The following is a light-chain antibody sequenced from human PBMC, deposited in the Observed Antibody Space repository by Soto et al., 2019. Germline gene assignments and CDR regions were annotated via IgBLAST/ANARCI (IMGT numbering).Light chain of an antibody. V-gene: IGKV3-11*01. Sequence: EIVLTQSPATLSLSPGERATLSCRASQSVSSYLAWYQQKPGQAPRLLIYDASNRATGIPARFSGSGSGTDFTLTISSLEPEGFAVYYCQQRSNRRTFGQGAKVDI. CDR1: QSVSSY. CDR3: QQRSNRRT. CDR2: DAS. J-gene: IGKJ1*01.